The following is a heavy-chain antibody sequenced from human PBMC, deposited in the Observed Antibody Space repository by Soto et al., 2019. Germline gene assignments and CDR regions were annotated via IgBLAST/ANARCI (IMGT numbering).Heavy chain of an antibody. D-gene: IGHD3-10*01. Sequence: EVQLVQSGGGLAQPGGSLRLSCAAFGFTYPSYDMVWVRHVAGKGLEWVSSMGGAGAREYAGSVRGRFTISRDKARNSLYLQMDSLRVGDTAVYYCTRGTFGVGMDLWGQGTPVIVSS. CDR2: MGGAGAR. CDR1: GFTYPSYD. CDR3: TRGTFGVGMDL. J-gene: IGHJ6*02. V-gene: IGHV3-13*01.